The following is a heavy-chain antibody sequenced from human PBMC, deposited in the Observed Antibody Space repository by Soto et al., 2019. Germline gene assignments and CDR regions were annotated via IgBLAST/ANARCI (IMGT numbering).Heavy chain of an antibody. J-gene: IGHJ6*02. CDR1: GFTFSSYG. CDR3: ARDLSDDVVVVAATKADYYYGMDD. D-gene: IGHD2-15*01. Sequence: QVQLVESGGGVVQPGRSLRLSCAASGFTFSSYGMHWVRQAPGKGLEWVAVIRYDGSNKYYADSVKGRFTISRDNSKNTLYLQMNSLRAEDTAVYYCARDLSDDVVVVAATKADYYYGMDDWGQGTTVTVSS. V-gene: IGHV3-33*01. CDR2: IRYDGSNK.